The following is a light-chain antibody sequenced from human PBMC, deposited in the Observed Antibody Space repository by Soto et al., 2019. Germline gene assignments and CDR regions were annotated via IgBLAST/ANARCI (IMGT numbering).Light chain of an antibody. Sequence: SYELTQPLSVSVALGQTARITCGGNNIGSKNVYWYQQKPGQAPVLVIYRDNNRPSGIPERFSGSNSGNTATLTISRAQVGDEADFYCQVWDSSSNWVFGGGTKVTLL. CDR1: NIGSKN. CDR2: RDN. J-gene: IGLJ3*02. V-gene: IGLV3-9*01. CDR3: QVWDSSSNWV.